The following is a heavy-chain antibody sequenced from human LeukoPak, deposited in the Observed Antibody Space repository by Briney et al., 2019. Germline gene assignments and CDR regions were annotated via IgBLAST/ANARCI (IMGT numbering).Heavy chain of an antibody. D-gene: IGHD3-3*01. CDR1: GYTFTGYY. CDR3: ARDRRYYDFWSGYLSPTN. Sequence: ASVKVSCKASGYTFTGYYMHWVRQAPGQGLEWMGWINPNSGGTNYAQKFQGRVTMTRDTSISTAYMELSRLRSADTAVYYCARDRRYYDFWSGYLSPTNWGQGTLVTVSS. V-gene: IGHV1-2*02. CDR2: INPNSGGT. J-gene: IGHJ4*02.